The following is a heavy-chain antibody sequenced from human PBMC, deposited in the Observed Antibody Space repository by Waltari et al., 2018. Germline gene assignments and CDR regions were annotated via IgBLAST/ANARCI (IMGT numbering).Heavy chain of an antibody. CDR3: ARDRGRGLYLDT. V-gene: IGHV4-4*02. J-gene: IGHJ4*02. Sequence: QLQLQESGPGLVKPSGTLSLICAVSGDSMSTSDYWSWVRQPPGKGLEWIGQVRGDVKTTYNPSFASRVTMSLDTSTYHFALKLTSATAADTALYYCARDRGRGLYLDTWGQGTLVTVSP. CDR2: VRGDVKT. CDR1: GDSMSTSDY. D-gene: IGHD1-1*01.